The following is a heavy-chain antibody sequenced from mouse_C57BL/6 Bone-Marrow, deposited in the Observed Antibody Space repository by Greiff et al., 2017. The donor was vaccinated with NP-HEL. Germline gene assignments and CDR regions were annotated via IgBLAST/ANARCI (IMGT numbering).Heavy chain of an antibody. V-gene: IGHV12-3*01. J-gene: IGHJ1*03. Sequence: VTLQESGPGLVKPSQSLFLTCSITGFPITSGYYWIWIRQSPGKPLEWMGYITHSGVTFYNPSLQSPISITRETSKNQFFLQLNSVTTEDTAMYYCAGDYDGYWYFDVWGTGTTVTVSS. CDR2: ITHSGVT. CDR3: AGDYDGYWYFDV. D-gene: IGHD2-3*01. CDR1: GFPITSGYY.